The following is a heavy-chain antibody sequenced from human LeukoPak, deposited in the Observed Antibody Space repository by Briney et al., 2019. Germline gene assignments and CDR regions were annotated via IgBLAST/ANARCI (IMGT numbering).Heavy chain of an antibody. CDR3: ASSAKILPWFGELPDYYGMDV. V-gene: IGHV1-46*01. D-gene: IGHD3-10*01. J-gene: IGHJ6*02. Sequence: ASVKVSCKASGYTFTTDYIHWVRQAPGQGLEWMGIINPSGGSTTYAQKFQGRVIMTGDTSTSTVYMELRSLRSEDTAVYYCASSAKILPWFGELPDYYGMDVWGQGTTVTVSS. CDR2: INPSGGST. CDR1: GYTFTTDY.